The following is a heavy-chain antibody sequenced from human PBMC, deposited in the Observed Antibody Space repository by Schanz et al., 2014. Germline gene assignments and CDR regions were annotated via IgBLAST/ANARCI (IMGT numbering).Heavy chain of an antibody. CDR3: ARVYRWQHILGHFDS. CDR1: GYTFVGYY. D-gene: IGHD6-13*01. Sequence: QVQLVQSGPEVKKPGASVRVSCQASGYTFVGYYIHWLRQAPGQGLEWMGWINPDSGDTNYVQNFQGRVTMTRDTSITPAYMDLSRLTSDDTAVYYCARVYRWQHILGHFDSWGQGSLVTVSS. J-gene: IGHJ4*02. CDR2: INPDSGDT. V-gene: IGHV1-2*02.